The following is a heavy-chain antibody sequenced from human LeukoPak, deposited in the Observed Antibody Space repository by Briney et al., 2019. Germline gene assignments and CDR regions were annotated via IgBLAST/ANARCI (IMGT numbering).Heavy chain of an antibody. V-gene: IGHV4-38-2*01. J-gene: IGHJ4*02. CDR2: IYHSGST. CDR1: GYSISGGYY. CDR3: ARGPDSYGYSGY. Sequence: SETLSLTCAVSGYSISGGYYWGWIRQPPGKGLEWIGSIYHSGSTYYNPSLKSRVTISVDTSKNQLSLKLSSVTAADTAVYYCARGPDSYGYSGYWGQGTLLTVSS. D-gene: IGHD5-18*01.